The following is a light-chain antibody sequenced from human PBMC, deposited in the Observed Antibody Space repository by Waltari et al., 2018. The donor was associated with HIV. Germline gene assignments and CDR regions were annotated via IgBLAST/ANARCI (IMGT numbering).Light chain of an antibody. Sequence: EMVMTQSPATLSVSPGDRVTLSCRASQSVSINLAWFQHKRGQAPRLLIYAASIRATGVPARFGGSGSGTYFTLTITSFQSEDLAVYVCQQYNNWPRGTFGPGTKVEV. V-gene: IGKV3-15*01. CDR3: QQYNNWPRGT. CDR1: QSVSIN. J-gene: IGKJ1*01. CDR2: AAS.